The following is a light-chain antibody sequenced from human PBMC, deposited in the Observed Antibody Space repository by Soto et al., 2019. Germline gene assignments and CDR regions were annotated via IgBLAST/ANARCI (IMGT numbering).Light chain of an antibody. V-gene: IGKV1-12*01. Sequence: DIQMTQSPSSVSASVGYRVTISCRASQDIGRGLLWYQQKPGKAPKLLIFGASSLQSGVPSRISGNRSGTDFTLTVRSLQPEDSASYFCQQANSVPPTCGQGTKVEI. CDR1: QDIGRG. CDR2: GAS. CDR3: QQANSVPPT. J-gene: IGKJ1*01.